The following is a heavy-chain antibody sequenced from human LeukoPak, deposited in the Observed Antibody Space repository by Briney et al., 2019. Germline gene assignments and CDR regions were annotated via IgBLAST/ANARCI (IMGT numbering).Heavy chain of an antibody. CDR2: MNPNSGNT. J-gene: IGHJ4*02. CDR3: ATDRPSIDYGDYGYYFDY. V-gene: IGHV1-8*02. CDR1: GYTFTSYD. D-gene: IGHD4-17*01. Sequence: GASVKVSCKASGYTFTSYDINWVRQATGQGLEWMGWMNPNSGNTGYAQKFQGRVTMTEDTSTDTAYMELSSLRSEDTAVYYCATDRPSIDYGDYGYYFDYWGQGTLVTVSS.